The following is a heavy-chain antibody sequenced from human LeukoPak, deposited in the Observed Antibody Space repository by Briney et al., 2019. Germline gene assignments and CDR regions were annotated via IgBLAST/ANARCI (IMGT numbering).Heavy chain of an antibody. J-gene: IGHJ4*02. D-gene: IGHD1-26*01. CDR2: ISAYNGNT. CDR1: GYTFTSYG. Sequence: ASVKVSCKASGYTFTSYGISWVRQAPGQGLEWMGWISAYNGNTNYAQKLQGRVTMTTDTSTSTAYRELRSLRSDDTAVYYCARFEFPIVGDPFDYWGQGTLVTVSS. V-gene: IGHV1-18*01. CDR3: ARFEFPIVGDPFDY.